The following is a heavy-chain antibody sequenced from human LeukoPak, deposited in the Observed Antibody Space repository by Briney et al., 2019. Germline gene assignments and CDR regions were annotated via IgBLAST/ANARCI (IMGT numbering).Heavy chain of an antibody. V-gene: IGHV3-21*01. J-gene: IGHJ4*02. CDR1: GFTFSSYS. CDR3: ARDRYSGYRRRSSFDY. D-gene: IGHD5-12*01. CDR2: ISSSSSYI. Sequence: PGGSLRLSCAASGFTFSSYSMNWVRQAPGKGLEWVSSISSSSSYIYYADSVKGRFTISRDNAKNSLYLQMNSLRAEDTAVDYCARDRYSGYRRRSSFDYWGQGTLVTVSS.